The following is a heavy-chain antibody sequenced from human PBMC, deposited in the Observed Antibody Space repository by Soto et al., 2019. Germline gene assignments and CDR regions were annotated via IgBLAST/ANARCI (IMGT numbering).Heavy chain of an antibody. D-gene: IGHD3-3*01. Sequence: EASVKVSCKASGGTFSSYAISWVRQAPGQGLEWMGGIIPIFGTANYAQKFQGRVTITADESTSTAYMELSSLRSEDTAVYYCARVVFGGVVIANYYYYGMDVWGQGTTVTVSS. V-gene: IGHV1-69*13. J-gene: IGHJ6*02. CDR3: ARVVFGGVVIANYYYYGMDV. CDR2: IIPIFGTA. CDR1: GGTFSSYA.